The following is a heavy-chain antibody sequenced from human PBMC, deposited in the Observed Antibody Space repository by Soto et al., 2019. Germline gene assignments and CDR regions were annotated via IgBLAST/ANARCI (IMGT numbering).Heavy chain of an antibody. D-gene: IGHD3-10*01. J-gene: IGHJ6*02. CDR1: GGTFSSYA. Sequence: QVQLVQSGAEVKKPGSSVKVSCKASGGTFSSYAISWVRQAPGQGLEWMGGIIPIFGTANYAQKFQGRVTITADESTSTAYMGLSSLRSEDTAVYYCARGSSMVRGVIIGYYYYYGMDVWGQGTTVTVSS. CDR2: IIPIFGTA. V-gene: IGHV1-69*01. CDR3: ARGSSMVRGVIIGYYYYYGMDV.